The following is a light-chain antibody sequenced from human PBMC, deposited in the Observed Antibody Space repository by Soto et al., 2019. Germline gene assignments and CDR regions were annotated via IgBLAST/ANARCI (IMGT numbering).Light chain of an antibody. CDR1: QSVDSNY. CDR3: QQYGSSPPIT. J-gene: IGKJ5*01. Sequence: EIVLTQSPATLALSPGEEATLSCRASQSVDSNYLAWYQQKPGQTPRLIIYGASGRADGIPHRFSGSGFGTDFTLTISKVEPEDFAVYYCQQYGSSPPITFGQGTRLEIK. V-gene: IGKV3-20*01. CDR2: GAS.